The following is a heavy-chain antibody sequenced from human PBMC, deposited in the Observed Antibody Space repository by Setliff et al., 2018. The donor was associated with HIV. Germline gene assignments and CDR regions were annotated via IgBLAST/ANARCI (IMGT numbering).Heavy chain of an antibody. CDR3: ARIWIWVYDSSGYPRSGMKDYFDY. V-gene: IGHV4-4*09. CDR2: IYNSAST. J-gene: IGHJ4*02. Sequence: ASETLSLTCTVSGDSISTDYWTWIRQPPGKGLEWIGYIYNSASTSYNPSLKSRVTISVDTSKNQFSLKLSSVTAADTAVYYCARIWIWVYDSSGYPRSGMKDYFDYWGQGILVTVSS. D-gene: IGHD3-22*01. CDR1: GDSISTDY.